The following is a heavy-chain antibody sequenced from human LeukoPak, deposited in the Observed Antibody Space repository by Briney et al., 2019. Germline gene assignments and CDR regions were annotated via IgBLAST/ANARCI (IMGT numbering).Heavy chain of an antibody. D-gene: IGHD3-16*02. CDR1: GYTFTSYG. Sequence: GASVKVSCKASGYTFTSYGISWVRQAPGQGREWMGWISAYNGNTNYAQKLQGRVTMTTDTSTSTAYMELRSLRSDDTAVYYCARVEMITFGGVIVTQDSDYWGQGTLVTVSS. CDR3: ARVEMITFGGVIVTQDSDY. CDR2: ISAYNGNT. J-gene: IGHJ4*02. V-gene: IGHV1-18*01.